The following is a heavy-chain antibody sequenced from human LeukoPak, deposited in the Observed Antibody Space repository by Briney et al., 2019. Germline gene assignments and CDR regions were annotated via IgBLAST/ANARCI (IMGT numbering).Heavy chain of an antibody. CDR3: ASRIVVVTSDAFDI. CDR2: IYSGGST. J-gene: IGHJ3*02. V-gene: IGHV3-66*01. D-gene: IGHD2-21*02. CDR1: GFTVSSNY. Sequence: GGSLRLSCAASGFTVSSNYMSWVRRAPGKGLEWVSVIYSGGSTYYADSVKGRFTISRDNSKNTLYLQMNSLRAEDTAVCYCASRIVVVTSDAFDIWGQGTMVTVSS.